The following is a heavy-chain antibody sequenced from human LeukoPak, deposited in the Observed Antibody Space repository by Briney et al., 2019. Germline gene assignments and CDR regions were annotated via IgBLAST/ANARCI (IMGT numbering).Heavy chain of an antibody. CDR3: ARGTGGGYQNWFDP. V-gene: IGHV4-34*01. Sequence: GSLRLSCAASGFTFSSYSMNWVRQPPGKGLEWIGEINHSGSTNYNPSLKSRVTISVDTSKNQFSLKLSSVTAADTAVYYCARGTGGGYQNWFDPWGQGTLVTVSS. D-gene: IGHD2-2*01. CDR2: INHSGST. J-gene: IGHJ5*02. CDR1: GFTFSSYS.